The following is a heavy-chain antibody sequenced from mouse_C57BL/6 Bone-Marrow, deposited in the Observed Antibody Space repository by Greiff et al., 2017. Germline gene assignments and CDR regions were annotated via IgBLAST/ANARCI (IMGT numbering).Heavy chain of an antibody. J-gene: IGHJ4*01. CDR3: ARRGWLGYAMDY. D-gene: IGHD2-3*01. V-gene: IGHV1-18*01. CDR1: GYTFTDYN. Sequence: VQLKESGPELVKPGASVKIPCKASGYTFTDYNMDWVKQSHGKSLEWIGDINPNNGGTIYNQKFKGKATLTVDKSSSTAYMELRSLTSEDTAVYYCARRGWLGYAMDYWGQGTSVTVSS. CDR2: INPNNGGT.